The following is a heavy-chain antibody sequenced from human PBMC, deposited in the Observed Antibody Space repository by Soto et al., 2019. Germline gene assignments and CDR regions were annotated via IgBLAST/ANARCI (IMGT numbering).Heavy chain of an antibody. Sequence: VQLVESGGGGVQPGRSLRLSCAASGFTFSSYGMHWVRQAPGKGLEWVAAISYDESNEYYADSVKGRFTISRDDSKSTLYLETAGQRAEERAVYYCAKVVYYGSASGTFDYWGWGARVTGSS. D-gene: IGHD3-10*01. CDR1: GFTFSSYG. V-gene: IGHV3-30*18. CDR3: AKVVYYGSASGTFDY. CDR2: ISYDESNE. J-gene: IGHJ4*02.